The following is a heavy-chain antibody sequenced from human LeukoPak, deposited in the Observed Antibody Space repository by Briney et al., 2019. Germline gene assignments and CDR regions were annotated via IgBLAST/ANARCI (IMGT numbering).Heavy chain of an antibody. V-gene: IGHV3-21*01. CDR1: GFSFSSYS. CDR3: ARASSDTTNPLDY. Sequence: GGSLRLSCAASGFSFSSYSMNWVRQAPGKGLEWVSSISSSSSYIYYADSVKGRFTISRDNAKNSLYLQMHSLRAEDTAVYYCARASSDTTNPLDYWGQGTLVTVSS. CDR2: ISSSSSYI. J-gene: IGHJ4*02. D-gene: IGHD6-19*01.